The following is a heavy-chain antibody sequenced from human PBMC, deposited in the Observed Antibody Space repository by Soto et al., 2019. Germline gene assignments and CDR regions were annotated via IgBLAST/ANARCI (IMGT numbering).Heavy chain of an antibody. CDR1: GFTFSGSA. V-gene: IGHV3-73*01. Sequence: GGSLRLSCAASGFTFSGSAMHWVRQASGKGLEWVGRIRSKANSYATAYAASVKGRFTISRDDSKNTAYLQMNSLKTEDTAVYYCTRLSQGVRGVIDYWGQGTLVTVSS. J-gene: IGHJ4*02. CDR3: TRLSQGVRGVIDY. D-gene: IGHD3-10*01. CDR2: IRSKANSYAT.